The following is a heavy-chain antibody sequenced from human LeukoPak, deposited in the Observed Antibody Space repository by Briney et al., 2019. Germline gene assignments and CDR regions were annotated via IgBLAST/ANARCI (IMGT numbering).Heavy chain of an antibody. J-gene: IGHJ4*02. CDR2: IYTSGST. Sequence: PSETLSLTCTVSGGSISSYYWSWIRQPAGKGLEWIGRIYTSGSTNYNPSLKSRVTISVDTSKNQFSLKLSSVTAADTAVYFCARSLYSSSPYYFHYWGQGTLVTVSS. D-gene: IGHD1-26*01. V-gene: IGHV4-4*07. CDR1: GGSISSYY. CDR3: ARSLYSSSPYYFHY.